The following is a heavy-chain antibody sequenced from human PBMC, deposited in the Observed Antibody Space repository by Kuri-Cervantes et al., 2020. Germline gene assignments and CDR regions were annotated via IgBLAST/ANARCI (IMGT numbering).Heavy chain of an antibody. CDR2: IWYDGSNK. CDR1: GFTFSSYG. CDR3: ASAFSGYGPNY. Sequence: GESLKISCAASGFTFSSYGMHWVRQAPGKGLEWVAVIWYDGSNKYYADSVKGRFTISRDNADNSLYLQMNSLTDDDTGVYYCASAFSGYGPNYWGQGTLVTVSS. J-gene: IGHJ4*02. D-gene: IGHD5-12*01. V-gene: IGHV3-33*01.